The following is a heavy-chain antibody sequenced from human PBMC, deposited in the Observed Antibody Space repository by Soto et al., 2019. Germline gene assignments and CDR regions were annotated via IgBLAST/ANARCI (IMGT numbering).Heavy chain of an antibody. CDR2: IYYSGST. Sequence: SETLSLTCTVSGGSISSYYWSWIRQPPGKGLEWIGYIYYSGSTNYNPSLKSRVTISVDTSKNQFSLKLSSVTAADTAVYYCARVLGEYCSGGSCYSDTGRYYYGMDVWGQGTTVTVSS. D-gene: IGHD2-15*01. CDR1: GGSISSYY. J-gene: IGHJ6*02. V-gene: IGHV4-59*01. CDR3: ARVLGEYCSGGSCYSDTGRYYYGMDV.